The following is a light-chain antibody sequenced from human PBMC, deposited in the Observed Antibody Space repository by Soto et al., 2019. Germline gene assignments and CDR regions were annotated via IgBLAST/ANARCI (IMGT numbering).Light chain of an antibody. CDR3: QQYGSSPYP. V-gene: IGKV3-20*01. Sequence: ELVLTQSPGTLALSPGERATLSCRASQSVSSSYLACDQQKPGQAPRLRIYGASSRATGIPDRFSGSGSGTDFPLNISRLETEDFAVYYCQQYGSSPYPFGQGTKWISN. CDR2: GAS. J-gene: IGKJ2*01. CDR1: QSVSSSY.